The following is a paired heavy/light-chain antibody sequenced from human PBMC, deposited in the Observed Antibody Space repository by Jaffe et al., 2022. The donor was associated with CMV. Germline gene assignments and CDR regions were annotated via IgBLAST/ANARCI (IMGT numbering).Light chain of an antibody. V-gene: IGLV1-47*01. CDR3: ATWDASLSGRV. J-gene: IGLJ3*02. Sequence: QSVLTQPPSASGTPGQRVTMSCSGSISNVGSKDVYWYQQLPGTAPKLLIYKNDQRPSGVPDRFSGSKSGTSAFLAISGLRSEDEGDYYCATWDASLSGRVFGGGTSLTVL. CDR1: ISNVGSKD. CDR2: KND.
Heavy chain of an antibody. Sequence: QLVESGGGLVQPGGSLRLSCTASGFTFSSHEMNWVRQAPGKGLEWLSYISSSGSPIYYAASVKGRFAISRDNAKNSLFLQMNYLRAEDTAVYYCARGWFDSWGQGTLVTVSS. CDR2: ISSSGSPI. J-gene: IGHJ5*01. V-gene: IGHV3-48*03. CDR1: GFTFSSHE. CDR3: ARGWFDS.